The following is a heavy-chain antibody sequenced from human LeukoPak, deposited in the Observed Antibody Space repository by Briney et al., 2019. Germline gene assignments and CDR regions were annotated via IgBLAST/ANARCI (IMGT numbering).Heavy chain of an antibody. Sequence: PGGSLRLSCAASGFTFSSYEMNWVRQAPGKGLEWVSYISSSGSTIYYADSVKGRFTISRDNAKNSLYLQMNNLRAEDTAVYYCACGDFDFDYWGQGTLVTVSS. D-gene: IGHD4-17*01. J-gene: IGHJ4*02. CDR3: ACGDFDFDY. CDR2: ISSSGSTI. V-gene: IGHV3-48*03. CDR1: GFTFSSYE.